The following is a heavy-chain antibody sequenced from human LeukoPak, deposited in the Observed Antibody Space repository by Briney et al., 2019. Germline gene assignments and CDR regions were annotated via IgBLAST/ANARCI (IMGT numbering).Heavy chain of an antibody. CDR1: GFLFSDFA. Sequence: GGSLRLSCTASGFLFSDFAINWFRQAPGQGLEWVGFIRSKDYGGTTEYAASVKGRFTISRDESKSIAYLQMNSLKTEDTAVYYCTRGQEGNYYYFGMDAWGHGTTVTVSS. CDR2: IRSKDYGGTT. J-gene: IGHJ6*02. V-gene: IGHV3-49*03. CDR3: TRGQEGNYYYFGMDA.